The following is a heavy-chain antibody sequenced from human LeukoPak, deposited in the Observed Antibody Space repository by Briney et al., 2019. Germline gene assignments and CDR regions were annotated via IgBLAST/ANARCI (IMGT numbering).Heavy chain of an antibody. Sequence: SETLSLTCAVSGGSISSGGYYWSWIRQHPGKGLEWIGYIYYSGSTYYNPSLRGRVTIAVDTSKNQFSLKLSSVTAADTALYYCARAPIWFGELSRSYYLDHWAQGTLVTVPS. J-gene: IGHJ4*02. CDR2: IYYSGST. CDR1: GGSISSGGYY. V-gene: IGHV4-31*11. CDR3: ARAPIWFGELSRSYYLDH. D-gene: IGHD3-10*01.